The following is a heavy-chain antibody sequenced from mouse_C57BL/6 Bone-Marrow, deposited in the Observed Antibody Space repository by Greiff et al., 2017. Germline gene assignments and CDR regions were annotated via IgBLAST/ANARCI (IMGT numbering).Heavy chain of an antibody. D-gene: IGHD2-10*02. CDR2: IYPGDGDT. CDR1: GYAFSSSW. J-gene: IGHJ4*01. Sequence: QVQLKESGPELVKPGASVKISCKASGYAFSSSWMNWVKQRPGKGLEWIGRIYPGDGDTNYNGKFKDKATLTADKSSRTAYMQLSSLTSEDSTVYVCAMYGNDGDDIGYWGQGTSVTVAS. V-gene: IGHV1-82*01. CDR3: AMYGNDGDDIGY.